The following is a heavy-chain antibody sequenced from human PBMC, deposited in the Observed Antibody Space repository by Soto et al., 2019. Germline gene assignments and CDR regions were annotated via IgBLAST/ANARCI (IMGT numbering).Heavy chain of an antibody. CDR1: GGSFRRYA. J-gene: IGHJ6*02. CDR3: VIGDCTSTSCSYYFYGLDV. D-gene: IGHD2-2*01. Sequence: QVHLVQSGAEVKKPGSSVKVSCKASGGSFRRYAISWVRQAPGQGLEWMGGILPIFRSPSHAQKFQGRVTITADESTSTALLELTSLTSEDTAIYYCVIGDCTSTSCSYYFYGLDVWGQGTTVTVSS. CDR2: ILPIFRSP. V-gene: IGHV1-69*01.